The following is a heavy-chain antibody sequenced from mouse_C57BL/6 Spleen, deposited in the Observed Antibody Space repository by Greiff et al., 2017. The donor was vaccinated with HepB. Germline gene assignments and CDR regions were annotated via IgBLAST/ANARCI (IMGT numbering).Heavy chain of an antibody. CDR1: GYTFTDYE. D-gene: IGHD2-1*01. CDR3: TRGDYGNGFDY. Sequence: VQLQESGAGLVRPGASVTLSCKASGYTFTDYEMHWVKQTPVHGLEWIGAIDPETGGTAYNQKFKGKAILTADKSSSTAYMELRSLTSEDSAVYYCTRGDYGNGFDYWGQGTTLTVSS. V-gene: IGHV1-15*01. J-gene: IGHJ2*01. CDR2: IDPETGGT.